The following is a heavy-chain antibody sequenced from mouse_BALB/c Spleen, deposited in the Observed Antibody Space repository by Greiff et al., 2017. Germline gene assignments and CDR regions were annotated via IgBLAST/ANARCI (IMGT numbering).Heavy chain of an antibody. CDR1: GFTFSSYA. J-gene: IGHJ3*01. D-gene: IGHD2-4*01. V-gene: IGHV5-9-3*01. CDR3: ARRGDYDEGGAWFAY. CDR2: ISSGGSYT. Sequence: EVQGVESGGGLVKPGGSLKLSCAASGFTFSSYAMSWVRQTPEKRLEWVATISSGGSYTYYPDSVKGRFTISRDNAKNTLYLQMSSLRSEDTAMYYCARRGDYDEGGAWFAYWGQGTLVTVSA.